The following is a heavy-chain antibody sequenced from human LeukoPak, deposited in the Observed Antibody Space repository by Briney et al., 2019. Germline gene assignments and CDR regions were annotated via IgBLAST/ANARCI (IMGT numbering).Heavy chain of an antibody. Sequence: SGGSLRLSCAASGFTFSSYAMHWVRQAPGKGLEWVAVISYDGSNKYYADSVKGRFTISRDNSKNTLYLQMNSLRAEDTAVYYCARGREQQLVFDYWGQGTLVTVSS. CDR3: ARGREQQLVFDY. J-gene: IGHJ4*02. D-gene: IGHD6-13*01. CDR2: ISYDGSNK. V-gene: IGHV3-30-3*01. CDR1: GFTFSSYA.